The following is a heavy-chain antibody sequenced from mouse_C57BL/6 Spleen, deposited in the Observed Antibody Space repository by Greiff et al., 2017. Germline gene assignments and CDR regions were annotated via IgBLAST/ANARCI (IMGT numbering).Heavy chain of an antibody. D-gene: IGHD3-2*02. J-gene: IGHJ3*01. Sequence: EVQLVESGPELVKPGASVKLSCKASGYSFTDYNMNWVKQSNGKSLEWIGGINPNYGTTSYNQKFKCKATLTVDQSSSTAYMQLNSLTSVDSAVYYCARPPPAQATAWFAYWGQGTLVTVSA. CDR1: GYSFTDYN. V-gene: IGHV1-39*01. CDR2: INPNYGTT. CDR3: ARPPPAQATAWFAY.